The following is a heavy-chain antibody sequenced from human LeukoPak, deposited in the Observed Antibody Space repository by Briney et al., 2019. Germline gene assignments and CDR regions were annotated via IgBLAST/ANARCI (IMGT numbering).Heavy chain of an antibody. CDR1: GFTFSSYS. D-gene: IGHD5-18*01. CDR2: ISSSSSTI. J-gene: IGHJ4*02. CDR3: ARVRTGSYGLGGYFDY. Sequence: GGSLRLSCAASGFTFSSYSMNWVRQAPGKGLEWVSYISSSSSTIYYADSVKGRFTISRDNAKNSLYLQMNSLRAEDTAVYYCARVRTGSYGLGGYFDYWGQGTLVTVSS. V-gene: IGHV3-48*04.